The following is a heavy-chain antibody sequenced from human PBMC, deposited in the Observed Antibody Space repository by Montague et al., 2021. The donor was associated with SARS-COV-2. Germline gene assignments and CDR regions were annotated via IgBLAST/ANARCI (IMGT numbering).Heavy chain of an antibody. D-gene: IGHD5-12*01. Sequence: SRRLSWPASGFTFSNYWMHWVRQAPGKGLVWVSRINSDGSSTTYADSVKGRFTISRDNAKNTVYLQMNSLRAEDSAVYYCASDSRYSGYEADYWGQGTLVTVSS. J-gene: IGHJ4*02. V-gene: IGHV3-74*01. CDR1: GFTFSNYW. CDR2: INSDGSST. CDR3: ASDSRYSGYEADY.